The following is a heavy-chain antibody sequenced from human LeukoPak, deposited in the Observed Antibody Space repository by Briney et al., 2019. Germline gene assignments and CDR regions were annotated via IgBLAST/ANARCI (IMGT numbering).Heavy chain of an antibody. CDR1: GFTFSSYA. CDR3: ARDRQWELSSYFDY. CDR2: ISYDGSNK. Sequence: QPGRSLRLSCAASGFTFSSYAMHWVRQAPGKGLEWVAVISYDGSNKYYADSVKGRFTISRDNSKNTLYLQMNSLRAEDTAVYYCARDRQWELSSYFDYWGQGTQVTVS. D-gene: IGHD1-26*01. V-gene: IGHV3-30-3*01. J-gene: IGHJ4*02.